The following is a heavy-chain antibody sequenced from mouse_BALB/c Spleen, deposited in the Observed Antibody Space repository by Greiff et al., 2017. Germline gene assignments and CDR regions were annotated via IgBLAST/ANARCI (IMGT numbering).Heavy chain of an antibody. CDR2: ISSGSSTI. CDR3: ARGGALLRLRNAMDY. D-gene: IGHD1-2*01. V-gene: IGHV5-17*02. CDR1: GFTFSSFG. J-gene: IGHJ4*01. Sequence: EVMLVESGGGLVKPGGSRKLSCAASGFTFSSFGMHWVRQAPEKGLEWVAYISSGSSTIYYADTVKGRFTISRDNPKNTLFLQMTSLRSEDTAMYYCARGGALLRLRNAMDYWGQGTSVTVSS.